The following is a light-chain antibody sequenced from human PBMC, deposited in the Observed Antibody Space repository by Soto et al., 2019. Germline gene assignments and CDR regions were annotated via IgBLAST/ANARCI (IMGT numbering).Light chain of an antibody. V-gene: IGKV3-20*01. CDR3: QQYGSSLWT. CDR1: QSVSSSY. CDR2: DAS. Sequence: EIVLTQSPGTLSLSPGERATLSCRASQSVSSSYLAWYQQKPGQAPRLLIYDASNRATGIPDRFSGSGSGTDFTLTISRLVPEDFAVYYCQQYGSSLWTFGQGTKVEIK. J-gene: IGKJ1*01.